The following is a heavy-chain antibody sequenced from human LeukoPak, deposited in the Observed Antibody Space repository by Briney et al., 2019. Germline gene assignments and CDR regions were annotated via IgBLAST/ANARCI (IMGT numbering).Heavy chain of an antibody. J-gene: IGHJ4*02. D-gene: IGHD1-26*01. Sequence: GGSLRLSCAASGFTFSSYGMHWVRQAPGKGLEWVAVISYDGSNKYYADSVKGRFTISRDNSKNTLYLQMNSLRAEDTAVYYCAKGGSYGPVDFDYWGQGTLVTVSS. CDR1: GFTFSSYG. V-gene: IGHV3-30*18. CDR3: AKGGSYGPVDFDY. CDR2: ISYDGSNK.